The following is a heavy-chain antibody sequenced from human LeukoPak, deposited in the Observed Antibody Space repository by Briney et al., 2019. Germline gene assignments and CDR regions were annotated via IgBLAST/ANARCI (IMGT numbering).Heavy chain of an antibody. V-gene: IGHV4-61*02. J-gene: IGHJ3*02. D-gene: IGHD3-22*01. Sequence: SETLSLTCTVSGGSISSGSYYWSWIRQPAGKGLEWIGRIYTSGSTNYNPSLMSRVTISVDTSKNQFSLKLSSVTAADTAVYYCARDAMIVVVDAFDIWGQGTMVTVSS. CDR2: IYTSGST. CDR3: ARDAMIVVVDAFDI. CDR1: GGSISSGSYY.